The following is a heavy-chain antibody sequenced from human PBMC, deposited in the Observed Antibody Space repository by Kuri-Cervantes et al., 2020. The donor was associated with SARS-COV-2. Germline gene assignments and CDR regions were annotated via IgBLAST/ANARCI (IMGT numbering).Heavy chain of an antibody. CDR2: IYYSGST. CDR1: GGSISSSGHY. CDR3: ATQSRGNY. J-gene: IGHJ4*02. V-gene: IGHV4-39*01. Sequence: ESLKISCSVSGGSISSSGHYWDWIRQPPGKGLEWIGSIYYSGSTYYNPSLKSRVTISVDTSKNQFSLKLSSVTAADTAVYYCATQSRGNYWGQGTLVTVSS. D-gene: IGHD3-16*01.